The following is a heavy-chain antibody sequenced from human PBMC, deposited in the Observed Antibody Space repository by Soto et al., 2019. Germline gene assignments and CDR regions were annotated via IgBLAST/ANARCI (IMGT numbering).Heavy chain of an antibody. J-gene: IGHJ4*02. CDR2: IYPGDSDT. D-gene: IGHD4-17*01. Sequence: GESLKISCKGSGYSFTSNWIVWVRQMPGKGLEWMGIIYPGDSDTTYSPSLQGQVTISADKSISTAYLQWSSLKASDTAIYYCARRYGPNSEIDYWGQGTLVTVSS. CDR3: ARRYGPNSEIDY. V-gene: IGHV5-51*01. CDR1: GYSFTSNW.